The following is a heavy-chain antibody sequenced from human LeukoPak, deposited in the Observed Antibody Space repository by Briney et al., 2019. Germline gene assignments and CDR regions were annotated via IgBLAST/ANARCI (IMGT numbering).Heavy chain of an antibody. CDR1: GGSFSGYY. J-gene: IGHJ4*02. CDR2: INHSGST. V-gene: IGHV4-34*01. D-gene: IGHD4/OR15-4a*01. CDR3: AKCHGTMVPYFDY. Sequence: SETLSLTCAVYGGSFSGYYWSWIRQPPGKGLEWIGEINHSGSTNYNPSLKSRVTISVDTSKNQFSLKLSSVTAADTAVYYCAKCHGTMVPYFDYWGQGTLVTVSS.